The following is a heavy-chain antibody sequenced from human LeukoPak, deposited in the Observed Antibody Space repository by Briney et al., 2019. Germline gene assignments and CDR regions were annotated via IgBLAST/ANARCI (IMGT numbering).Heavy chain of an antibody. D-gene: IGHD6-13*01. CDR1: GFAFSSYS. Sequence: GGSLRLSCAASGFAFSSYSMNWVRQAPGKGLEWVSSISSSSSDIYYADSVKGRFTISRDNAKHSLELQMNSLRAEDTAVYYCARDSHYGYTNSWYHLVHIDYWGQGTLVTVSS. J-gene: IGHJ4*02. CDR2: ISSSSSDI. V-gene: IGHV3-21*01. CDR3: ARDSHYGYTNSWYHLVHIDY.